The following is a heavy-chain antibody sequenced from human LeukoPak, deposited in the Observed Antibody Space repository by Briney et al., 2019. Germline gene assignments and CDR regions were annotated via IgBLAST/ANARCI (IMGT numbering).Heavy chain of an antibody. V-gene: IGHV1-2*06. CDR2: MNGNSGVT. J-gene: IGHJ4*02. CDR1: GYTFTDYF. CDR3: ARDLSSTSNWEFDY. Sequence: APVKVSCKASGYTFTDYFIHRVRQAPGQGPEWMGRMNGNSGVTMYAQTLQDRVTMTRDTSISTAYMELSRLTSDDTAVYYCARDLSSTSNWEFDYWGQGTLVTVSS. D-gene: IGHD7-27*01.